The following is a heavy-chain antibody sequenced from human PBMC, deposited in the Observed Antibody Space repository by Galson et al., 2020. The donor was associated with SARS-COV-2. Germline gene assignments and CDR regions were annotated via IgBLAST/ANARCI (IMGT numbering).Heavy chain of an antibody. J-gene: IGHJ5*02. D-gene: IGHD3-9*01. CDR1: GFTFNKYW. CDR3: ARGPYYDILADDWFDP. V-gene: IGHV3-7*01. Sequence: QLGESLKISCAASGFTFNKYWMSWVRQAPGKRLEWVANINQDGTDKNYAGSVKGRFTISRDNAKNTLYLQMNSLRAEDTAVYYCARGPYYDILADDWFDPWGQGTLVTVSS. CDR2: INQDGTDK.